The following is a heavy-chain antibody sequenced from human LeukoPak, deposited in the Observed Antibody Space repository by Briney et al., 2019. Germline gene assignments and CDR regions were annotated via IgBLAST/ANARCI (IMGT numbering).Heavy chain of an antibody. CDR3: ARGAGVGVIDY. Sequence: ASVKVSCKASGGTFSSYAISWVRQAPGQGLEWMGGIIPIFGTANYAQKFQGRVTITADESTSTAYMELSSLRAEDTAVYYCARGAGVGVIDYWGQGTLVTVSS. CDR1: GGTFSSYA. CDR2: IIPIFGTA. D-gene: IGHD3-10*01. J-gene: IGHJ4*02. V-gene: IGHV1-69*13.